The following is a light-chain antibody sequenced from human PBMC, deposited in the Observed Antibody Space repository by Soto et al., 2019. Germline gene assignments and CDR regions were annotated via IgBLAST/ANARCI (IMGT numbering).Light chain of an antibody. CDR2: DVS. Sequence: AIQVTQSPSYLSASVGDRVTVTCLASQDIRGALAWYQQKPGKPPKLLIYDVSTLENGVPSRFSGDSSGTQITLTISGLQPEDFGTYYCQQFNSYPVTFGHGTRLDIK. J-gene: IGKJ5*01. V-gene: IGKV1-13*02. CDR1: QDIRGA. CDR3: QQFNSYPVT.